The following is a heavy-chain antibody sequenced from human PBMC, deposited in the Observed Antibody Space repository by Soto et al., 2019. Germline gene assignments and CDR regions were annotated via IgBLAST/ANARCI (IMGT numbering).Heavy chain of an antibody. CDR1: GFTFSNYV. Sequence: EVQLLDSGGGLVQPGGSLRLSCAASGFTFSNYVMNWVRQAPGKGLDWVSAISASGGSTYYADSVKGRFTISRDNSKNTLYLRMSSLRAEHTAVYYGAKGRLGSGYDVYHWGQGCLV. CDR2: ISASGGST. CDR3: AKGRLGSGYDVYH. J-gene: IGHJ5*02. V-gene: IGHV3-23*01. D-gene: IGHD5-12*01.